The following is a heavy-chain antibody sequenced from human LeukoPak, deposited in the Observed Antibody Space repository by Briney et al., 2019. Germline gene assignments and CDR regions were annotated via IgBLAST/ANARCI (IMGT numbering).Heavy chain of an antibody. J-gene: IGHJ4*02. D-gene: IGHD3-3*01. CDR3: AKVGSAYDFWSGFDY. V-gene: IGHV3-30*02. CDR1: GFTFSTYG. Sequence: GGSLRLSCAASGFTFSTYGMHWVRQTPGKGLEWVAFIRYDGSSKPYADSVKGRFTISRDNSKNVLYLQMNSLRADDTAVYYCAKVGSAYDFWSGFDYWGQGTLVTVSS. CDR2: IRYDGSSK.